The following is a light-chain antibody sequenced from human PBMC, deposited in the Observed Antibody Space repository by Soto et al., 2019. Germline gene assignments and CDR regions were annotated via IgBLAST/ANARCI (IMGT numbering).Light chain of an antibody. J-gene: IGKJ5*01. CDR1: QSVSSN. CDR3: QQYTNWPPIT. V-gene: IGKV3-15*01. CDR2: GAS. Sequence: EIVMTQSPATLSVSPGERATLSCRASQSVSSNLAWYQQKPGQAPRLLIYGASTRATGIPARFSGSGSGTAFTLTISSLQSEDFAVYYCQQYTNWPPITFGQGTRLEI.